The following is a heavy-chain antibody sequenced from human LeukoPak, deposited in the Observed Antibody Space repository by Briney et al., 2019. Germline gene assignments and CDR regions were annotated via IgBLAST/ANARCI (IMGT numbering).Heavy chain of an antibody. V-gene: IGHV4-39*01. CDR3: ARQLGGSYGGAYFDY. Sequence: SETLSLTCTVSGGSISSSSYYWGWIRQPPGKGLEWIGSIYYSGSTYCNPSLKSRVTISVDTSKNQFSLKLSSVTAADTAVYYCARQLGGSYGGAYFDYWGQGTLVTVSS. D-gene: IGHD1-26*01. CDR2: IYYSGST. J-gene: IGHJ4*02. CDR1: GGSISSSSYY.